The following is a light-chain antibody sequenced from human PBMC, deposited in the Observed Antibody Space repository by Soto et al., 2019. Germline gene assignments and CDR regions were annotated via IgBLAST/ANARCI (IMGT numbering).Light chain of an antibody. CDR3: AAWDDRVSGSYV. J-gene: IGLJ1*01. CDR2: RNN. CDR1: SSNIGSNY. Sequence: QSVLTQPPSASGTPGQRVTISCSGSSSNIGSNYVYWYQQLPGTAPKLLMYRNNKQPSGVPDRFSGSKSGTSASLAISGLRSEDEADYYCAAWDDRVSGSYVFGTGTKLTVL. V-gene: IGLV1-47*01.